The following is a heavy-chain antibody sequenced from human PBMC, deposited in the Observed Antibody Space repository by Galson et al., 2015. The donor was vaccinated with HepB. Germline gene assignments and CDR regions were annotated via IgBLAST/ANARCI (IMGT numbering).Heavy chain of an antibody. CDR2: IIPILGIA. CDR3: ARDPVYSSGSYYFDY. V-gene: IGHV1-69*04. Sequence: SVKVSCKASGGTFSSYAISWVRQASGQGLEWMGRIIPILGIANYAQKFQGRVTITADKSTSTAYMELSSLRSEDTAVYYCARDPVYSSGSYYFDYWGQGALVTVSS. D-gene: IGHD6-19*01. CDR1: GGTFSSYA. J-gene: IGHJ4*02.